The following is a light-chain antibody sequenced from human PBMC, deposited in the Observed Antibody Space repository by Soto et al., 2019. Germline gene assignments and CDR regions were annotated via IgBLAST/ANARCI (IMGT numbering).Light chain of an antibody. J-gene: IGKJ4*01. CDR3: QQYGSSPLT. V-gene: IGKV3D-20*01. Sequence: DIVLTQSPATLSLSPGERATLSCGASQSVSSNYIAWYQQKPGLAPRLLIYDASSRATGIPDRFSGSGSGTDFTLTISRLEPEDSAVYYCQQYGSSPLTFGGGTKVEIK. CDR1: QSVSSNY. CDR2: DAS.